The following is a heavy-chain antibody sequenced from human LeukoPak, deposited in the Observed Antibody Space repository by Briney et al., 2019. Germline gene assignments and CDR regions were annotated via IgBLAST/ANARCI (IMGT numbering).Heavy chain of an antibody. CDR3: VRDPSYGSSWYYYMDV. CDR2: ISSSSFKI. Sequence: GGSLRLSCAASEFTFVRYAMNWVRQAPGKGREWVSYISSSSFKIGYADSVKGRFTISRDNSKNSLYMQMDSLRVEDTAVYYCVRDPSYGSSWYYYMDVWGKGTTVTVSS. J-gene: IGHJ6*03. V-gene: IGHV3-48*04. CDR1: EFTFVRYA. D-gene: IGHD6-13*01.